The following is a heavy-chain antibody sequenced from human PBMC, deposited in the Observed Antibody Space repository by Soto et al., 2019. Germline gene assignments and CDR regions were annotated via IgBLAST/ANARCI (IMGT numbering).Heavy chain of an antibody. CDR1: GFPFSSTD. J-gene: IGHJ5*02. CDR2: ILDTGTTV. D-gene: IGHD3-10*01. CDR3: VKNSGWFNT. V-gene: IGHV3-23*01. Sequence: PGESLKISCAASGFPFSSTDMSWVRQAPGKGLEWVSTILDTGTTVFYADSVKGRFTVSRDNSNNTLYVQMNNLRADDTAVYYCVKNSGWFNTWGQGALVTVSS.